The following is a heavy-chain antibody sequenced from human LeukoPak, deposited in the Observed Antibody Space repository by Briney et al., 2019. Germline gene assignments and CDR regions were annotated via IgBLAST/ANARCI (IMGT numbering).Heavy chain of an antibody. Sequence: PGGSLRLSCAASGFTFSNYSMNWVRQAPGKGLEWVSCISSSSSYIYYADSVKGRFTISRDNAKNSLYLQMNSLRAEDTAVYYCARDRSSGWYRWGAFDIWGQGTMVTVSS. D-gene: IGHD6-19*01. J-gene: IGHJ3*02. CDR1: GFTFSNYS. CDR2: ISSSSSYI. CDR3: ARDRSSGWYRWGAFDI. V-gene: IGHV3-21*01.